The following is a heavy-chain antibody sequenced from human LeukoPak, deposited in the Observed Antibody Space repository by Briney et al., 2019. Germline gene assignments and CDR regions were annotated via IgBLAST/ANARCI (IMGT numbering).Heavy chain of an antibody. J-gene: IGHJ5*02. V-gene: IGHV1-46*01. D-gene: IGHD2-8*01. Sequence: ASVKVSCKASGYTFTSYDINWVRQAPGQGLEWMGIINPSGGSTSYAQKFQGRVTMTRDMSTSTVYMELSSLRSEDTAVYYCARVYRRDENWFDPWGQGTLVTVSS. CDR1: GYTFTSYD. CDR2: INPSGGST. CDR3: ARVYRRDENWFDP.